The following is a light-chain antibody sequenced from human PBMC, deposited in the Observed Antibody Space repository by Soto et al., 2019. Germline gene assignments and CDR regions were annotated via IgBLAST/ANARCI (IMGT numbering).Light chain of an antibody. CDR2: GSS. CDR1: QSVISSH. J-gene: IGKJ1*01. CDR3: QQYGSSPRT. V-gene: IGKV3-20*01. Sequence: EIVLTQSPGTLSLSPGEGATLSCRASQSVISSHLVWYQQKPGQAPRLLIYGSSVRATGIPDRFSGSGSGTDFTLTISRLEPEDLEVYYCQQYGSSPRTFGQGTKVDIK.